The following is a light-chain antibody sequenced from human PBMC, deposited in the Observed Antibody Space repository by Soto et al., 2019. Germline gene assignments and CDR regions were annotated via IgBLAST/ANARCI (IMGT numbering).Light chain of an antibody. Sequence: DIQMTQSPTSLSASVGDRVTITCRASQGIRNYVAWYQQIPRKAPKLLIYAASTLQSGVPSRFSGSGSGTDFTLTINGLQPEDGATYSCQKYSSVPVFGPGTKVEIK. CDR3: QKYSSVPV. CDR2: AAS. V-gene: IGKV1-27*01. J-gene: IGKJ3*01. CDR1: QGIRNY.